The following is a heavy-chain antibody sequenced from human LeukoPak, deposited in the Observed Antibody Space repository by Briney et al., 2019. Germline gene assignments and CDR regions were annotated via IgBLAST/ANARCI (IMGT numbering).Heavy chain of an antibody. CDR3: ARLWFGELLPDY. J-gene: IGHJ4*02. CDR1: GGSISSGGYS. D-gene: IGHD3-10*01. V-gene: IGHV4-30-4*07. Sequence: SETLSLTCAVSGGSISSGGYSWSWIRQPPGKGLEWIGYIYYSGSTYYNPSLKSRVTISVDTSKNQFSLKLSSVTAADTAVYYCARLWFGELLPDYWGQGTLVTVSS. CDR2: IYYSGST.